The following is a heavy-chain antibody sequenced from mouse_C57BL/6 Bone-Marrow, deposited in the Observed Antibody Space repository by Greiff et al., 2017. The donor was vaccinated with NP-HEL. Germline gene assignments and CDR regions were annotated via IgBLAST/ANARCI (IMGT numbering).Heavy chain of an antibody. CDR2: ISSGGSYT. Sequence: EVMLVESGGDLVKPGGSLKLSCAASGFTFSSYGMSWVRQTPDKRLEWVATISSGGSYTYYPDSVKGRFTISRDNAKNTLYLQMSSLTSEDTAMYYCARHACITTGYFDVWGTGTTVTVSS. CDR1: GFTFSSYG. J-gene: IGHJ1*03. D-gene: IGHD1-1*01. CDR3: ARHACITTGYFDV. V-gene: IGHV5-6*01.